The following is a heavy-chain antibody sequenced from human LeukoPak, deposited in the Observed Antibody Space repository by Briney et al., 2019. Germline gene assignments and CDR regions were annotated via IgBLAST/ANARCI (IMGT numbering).Heavy chain of an antibody. CDR1: GYTFTSYG. V-gene: IGHV1-18*01. CDR3: ARDRLLWFGELLFFRDYYYGMDV. CDR2: ISAYNGNT. Sequence: ASVKVSCKASGYTFTSYGISWVRQAPGQGLDWMGWISAYNGNTNYAQKLQGRVTMTTDTSTSTAYMELRSLRSDDTAVYYCARDRLLWFGELLFFRDYYYGMDVWGQGTTVTVSS. J-gene: IGHJ6*02. D-gene: IGHD3-10*01.